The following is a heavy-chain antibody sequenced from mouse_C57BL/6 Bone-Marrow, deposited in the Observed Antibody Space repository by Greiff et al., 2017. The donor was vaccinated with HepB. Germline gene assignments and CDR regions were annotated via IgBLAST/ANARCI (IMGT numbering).Heavy chain of an antibody. CDR1: GYTFTSYW. D-gene: IGHD2-5*01. CDR2: IYPSDSET. J-gene: IGHJ2*01. V-gene: IGHV1-61*01. Sequence: QVQLQQPGAELVRPGSSVKLSCKASGYTFTSYWMDWVKQRPGQGLEWIGNIYPSDSETHYNQKFKDKATLTVDKSSSTAYMQLSSLTSEDSAVYYCARPAYYSNPYYFDDWGQGTTLTVSS. CDR3: ARPAYYSNPYYFDD.